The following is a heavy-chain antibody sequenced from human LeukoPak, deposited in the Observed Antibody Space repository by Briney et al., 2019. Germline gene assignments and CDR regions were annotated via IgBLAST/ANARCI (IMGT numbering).Heavy chain of an antibody. CDR3: ARGGGLDV. CDR2: INHNGNVN. V-gene: IGHV3-7*03. CDR1: GFNFANHA. J-gene: IGHJ6*02. Sequence: PGGSLRLSCAASGFNFANHAMNWARQAPGKGLEWVASINHNGNVNYCVDSVKGRFTISRDNAKNSLYLQMSNLRAEDTAVYFCARGGGLDVWGQGATVTVSS. D-gene: IGHD3-16*01.